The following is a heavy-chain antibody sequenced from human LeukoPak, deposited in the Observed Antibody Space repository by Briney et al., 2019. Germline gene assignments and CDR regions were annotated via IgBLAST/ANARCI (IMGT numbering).Heavy chain of an antibody. V-gene: IGHV4-4*07. CDR3: ARGGITIFGVVTLRGNWFDP. Sequence: SETLSFTCTVSGGSISSYYWSWIRQPAGKGLEWIGRIYTSGSTNYNPSLKSRVTMSVDTSKNQFSLKLSSVTAADTAVYYCARGGITIFGVVTLRGNWFDPWGQGTLVTVSS. D-gene: IGHD3-3*01. CDR2: IYTSGST. J-gene: IGHJ5*02. CDR1: GGSISSYY.